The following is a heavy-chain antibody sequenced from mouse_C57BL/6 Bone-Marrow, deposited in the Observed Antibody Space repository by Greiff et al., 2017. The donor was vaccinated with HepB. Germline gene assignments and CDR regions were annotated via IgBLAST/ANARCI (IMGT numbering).Heavy chain of an antibody. V-gene: IGHV14-4*01. CDR3: TKDSNYSYYYAMDY. Sequence: VQLKQSGAELVRPGASVKLSCTASGFNIKDDYMHWVKQRPEQGLEWIGWIDPENGDTEYASKFQGKATITADTSSNTADLQLSSLTSEDTAVYYCTKDSNYSYYYAMDYWGQGTSVTVSS. CDR1: GFNIKDDY. D-gene: IGHD2-5*01. CDR2: IDPENGDT. J-gene: IGHJ4*01.